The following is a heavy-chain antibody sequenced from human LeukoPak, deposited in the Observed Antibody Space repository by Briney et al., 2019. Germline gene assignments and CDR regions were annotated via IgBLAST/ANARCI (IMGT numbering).Heavy chain of an antibody. CDR1: GYSFTNND. J-gene: IGHJ4*02. V-gene: IGHV7-4-1*02. CDR3: ARAFQSLGGLSLPDY. Sequence: ASVKVSCKASGYSFTNNDMNWVRQAPGQGLDLMGWLHTCTGNPTYPQGFIGRLVFFLDNSVSTTYLQISCLKAEDSAVFFCARAFQSLGGLSLPDYWGQGTLVTVSS. D-gene: IGHD3-16*02. CDR2: LHTCTGNP.